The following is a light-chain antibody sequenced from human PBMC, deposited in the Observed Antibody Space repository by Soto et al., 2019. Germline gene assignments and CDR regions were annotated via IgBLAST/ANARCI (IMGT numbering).Light chain of an antibody. CDR1: QSVSSN. V-gene: IGKV3-15*01. Sequence: EIVMTQSPATLSVSPGERATLSCRASQSVSSNLAWYQQKPGQAPRLLVYGASTRATGIPARFSGSGSGTQFTLTISSLQSEDFAVYYSQQHNNLPLTFGGGTKVEIK. J-gene: IGKJ4*01. CDR3: QQHNNLPLT. CDR2: GAS.